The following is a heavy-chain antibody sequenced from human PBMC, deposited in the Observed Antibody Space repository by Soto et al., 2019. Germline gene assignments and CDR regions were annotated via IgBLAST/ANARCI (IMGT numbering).Heavy chain of an antibody. D-gene: IGHD4-17*01. CDR2: IDWNENK. Sequence: SGPTLVNPTQTLTLTCTFSGFSLSTSGMCVNWIRQPPGKALEWLARIDWNENKHYSTSLKTRLTISKDTSKNQVVLTMTNMDPVDTATYYCTRTRDGYSDNGGGVLLHWGQGTLVTVSS. V-gene: IGHV2-70*11. J-gene: IGHJ4*02. CDR1: GFSLSTSGMC. CDR3: TRTRDGYSDNGGGVLLH.